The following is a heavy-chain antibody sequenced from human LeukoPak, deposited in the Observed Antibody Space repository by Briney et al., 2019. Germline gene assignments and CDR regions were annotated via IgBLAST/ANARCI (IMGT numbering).Heavy chain of an antibody. CDR2: IYYSGST. D-gene: IGHD3-22*01. CDR1: GGSISSGGYY. J-gene: IGHJ4*02. V-gene: IGHV4-31*03. Sequence: SETLSLTCTVSGGSISSGGYYWSWIRQHPGKGLEWFGYIYYSGSTYYNPSLKSRVTISVDRSKNQFSLKLSSVTAADTAVYYCARAPNSGYYNMEGHIDYWGQGTLVTISS. CDR3: ARAPNSGYYNMEGHIDY.